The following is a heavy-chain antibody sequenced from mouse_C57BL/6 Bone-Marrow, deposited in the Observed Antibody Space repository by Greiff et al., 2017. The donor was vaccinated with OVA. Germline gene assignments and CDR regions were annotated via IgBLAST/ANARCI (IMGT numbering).Heavy chain of an antibody. J-gene: IGHJ3*02. CDR3: AREITTVVVR. CDR1: GYSITSGYY. V-gene: IGHV3-6*01. Sequence: EVQRVESRPGLVKPSQSLSLTCSVTGYSITSGYYWNWIRQFPGNKLEWMGYISYDGSNNYNPSLKNRISITRDTSKNQFFLKLNSVTTEDTATYYCAREITTVVVRWGQGTLVTVSA. D-gene: IGHD1-1*01. CDR2: ISYDGSN.